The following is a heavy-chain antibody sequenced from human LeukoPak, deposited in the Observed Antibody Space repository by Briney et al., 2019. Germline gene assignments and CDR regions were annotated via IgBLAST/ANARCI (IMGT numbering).Heavy chain of an antibody. J-gene: IGHJ4*02. V-gene: IGHV3-74*01. Sequence: PGGSLRLSCAASGFTFSSYWMHWVRQAPGKGLVWVSRINSDGSTTTYADSVEGRFTISRDNAKDTLYLQMTSLRAEDTAVYYCARATYYYDSSSYRAIYYFAYWAQGTLVTVSS. D-gene: IGHD3-22*01. CDR3: ARATYYYDSSSYRAIYYFAY. CDR2: INSDGSTT. CDR1: GFTFSSYW.